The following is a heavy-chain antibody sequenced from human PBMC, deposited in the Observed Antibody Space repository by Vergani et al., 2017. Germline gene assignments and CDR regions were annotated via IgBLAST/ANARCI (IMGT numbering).Heavy chain of an antibody. CDR3: ASKRGACRAAYCHSYDF. J-gene: IGHJ4*02. V-gene: IGHV4-39*01. D-gene: IGHD2-15*01. Sequence: QVQLQESGPGLVKPSETLSLTCTVSGDSVISTDYHWGWIRQPPGTGLEWIGSMDYSGSTSYNPSLESRISISFETPKNQFSLRLTSVTAADTAVYYCASKRGACRAAYCHSYDFWGPGTLVGVSS. CDR2: MDYSGST. CDR1: GDSVISTDYH.